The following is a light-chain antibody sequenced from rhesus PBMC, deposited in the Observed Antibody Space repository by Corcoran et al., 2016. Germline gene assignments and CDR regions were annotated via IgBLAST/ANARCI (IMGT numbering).Light chain of an antibody. Sequence: DIQMTQSPSSLSASVGDTVTITCRASQGIRSYLNWFQQKPGKAPKLLIYSAYSLESGVPSRFSGSGSGTEFTLTISSLQPEDFAAYYCLQHNSYPRTFGQGTKVEIK. V-gene: IGKV1-28*01. J-gene: IGKJ1*01. CDR3: LQHNSYPRT. CDR2: SAY. CDR1: QGIRSY.